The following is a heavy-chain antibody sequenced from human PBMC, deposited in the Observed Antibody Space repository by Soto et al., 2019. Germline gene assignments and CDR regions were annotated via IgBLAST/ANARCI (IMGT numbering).Heavy chain of an antibody. Sequence: SETLSRTCTVSGASITGSSYWSWIRQPAGKGLEWIGRFSLSGTTSYNPSLRSRVTMSADVSKNQFSLRLTSVTAADTALYYCARGMTPPGATAWYYLDSWGQGTLVTVSS. CDR3: ARGMTPPGATAWYYLDS. D-gene: IGHD2-8*02. CDR2: FSLSGTT. CDR1: GASITGSSY. V-gene: IGHV4-4*07. J-gene: IGHJ4*02.